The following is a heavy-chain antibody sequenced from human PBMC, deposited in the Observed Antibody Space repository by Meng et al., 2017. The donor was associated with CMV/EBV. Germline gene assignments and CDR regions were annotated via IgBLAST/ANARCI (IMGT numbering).Heavy chain of an antibody. CDR1: GYSFTSYW. Sequence: KVPCKGSGYSFTSYWIGWVRQMPGKGLEWMGIIYPGDSDTRYSPSFQGQVTISADKSISTAYLQWSSLKASDTAMYYCATTLDYYDSSGYPLYYYYGMDVWGQGTTVTVSS. CDR2: IYPGDSDT. V-gene: IGHV5-51*01. CDR3: ATTLDYYDSSGYPLYYYYGMDV. J-gene: IGHJ6*02. D-gene: IGHD3-22*01.